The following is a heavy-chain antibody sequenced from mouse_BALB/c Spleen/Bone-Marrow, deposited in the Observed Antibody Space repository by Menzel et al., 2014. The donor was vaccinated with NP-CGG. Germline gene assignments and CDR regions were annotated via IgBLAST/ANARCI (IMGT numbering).Heavy chain of an antibody. CDR3: ARGTTAMDY. J-gene: IGHJ4*01. CDR1: GFTFSSYY. Sequence: EVNLVESGGGLVKLGGSLKLSCAASGFTFSSYYMSWVRQTPEKRLELVAAINSNGDNTYYPDTVKGRFTISRDNAKNTLYLQMSSLKSEDTALYYCARGTTAMDYWGQGTSVTVSS. V-gene: IGHV5-6-2*01. CDR2: INSNGDNT. D-gene: IGHD5-5*01.